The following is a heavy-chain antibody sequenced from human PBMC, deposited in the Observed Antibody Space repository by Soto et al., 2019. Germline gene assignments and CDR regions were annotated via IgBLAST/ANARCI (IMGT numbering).Heavy chain of an antibody. CDR1: GYTFTSYG. CDR3: AGDRLIAVTGLLRN. V-gene: IGHV1-18*01. Sequence: ASVKVFCKASGYTFTSYGINWVRQAPGQGPEWMGWISAYDDKTIYSQKFQGRVTLTADTSTTTAYMELRGLRFDDTAVYYCAGDRLIAVTGLLRNWGQGTLVTVSS. CDR2: ISAYDDKT. D-gene: IGHD6-19*01. J-gene: IGHJ4*02.